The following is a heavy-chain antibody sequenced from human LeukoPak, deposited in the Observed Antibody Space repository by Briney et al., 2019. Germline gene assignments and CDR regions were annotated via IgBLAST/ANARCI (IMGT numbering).Heavy chain of an antibody. Sequence: PGVSLRLSCAASGFTFSSYWMHWVRQAPGKGLVWVSRIISDGSTTTYADSVKGRFTISRDNAKNTLYLKMNSLRAEDTAVYYCARDFNYFPDYWGPGTLVTVSS. CDR3: ARDFNYFPDY. CDR2: IISDGSTT. CDR1: GFTFSSYW. D-gene: IGHD4-11*01. V-gene: IGHV3-74*01. J-gene: IGHJ4*02.